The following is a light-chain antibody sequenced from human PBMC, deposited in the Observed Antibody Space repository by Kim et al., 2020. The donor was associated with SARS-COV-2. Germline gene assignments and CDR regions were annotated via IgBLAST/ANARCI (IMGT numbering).Light chain of an antibody. CDR3: QQTSNTPWT. J-gene: IGKJ1*01. V-gene: IGKV1-39*01. CDR1: QNINSY. Sequence: SASVGDGVTITCRASQNINSYLNWYQQKPGKAPTLLIYSASSLQGGVPSRFSGTGSGTDFTLAISSLQPEDFATYYCQQTSNTPWTFGRGTKLEI. CDR2: SAS.